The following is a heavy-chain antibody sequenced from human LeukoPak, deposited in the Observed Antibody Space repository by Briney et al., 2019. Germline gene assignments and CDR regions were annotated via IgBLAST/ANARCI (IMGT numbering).Heavy chain of an antibody. CDR3: AELGITMIGGV. CDR1: GFTFSSYS. J-gene: IGHJ6*04. V-gene: IGHV3-21*01. CDR2: ISSSSSYI. D-gene: IGHD3-10*02. Sequence: GRSLRLSCAASGFTFSSYSMNWVRQAPGKGLEWVSSISSSSSYIYYADSVKGRFTISRDNAKDSLYLQMNSLRAEDTAVYYCAELGITMIGGVWGKGTTVTISS.